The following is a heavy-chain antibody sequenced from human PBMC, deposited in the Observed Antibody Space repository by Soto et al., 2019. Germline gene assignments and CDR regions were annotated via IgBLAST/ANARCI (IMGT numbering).Heavy chain of an antibody. J-gene: IGHJ4*02. D-gene: IGHD2-15*01. CDR2: IIPILGIA. CDR1: GGTFSSYT. V-gene: IGHV1-69*02. CDR3: ARASGYCSGGSCYFTHFDY. Sequence: QVQLVQSGAEVKKPGSSVKVSCKASGGTFSSYTISWVRQAPGQGLEWMGRIIPILGIANYAQKFQGRVTITADKSTSTADMELSSLRSEDTAVYYCARASGYCSGGSCYFTHFDYWGQGTLVTVSS.